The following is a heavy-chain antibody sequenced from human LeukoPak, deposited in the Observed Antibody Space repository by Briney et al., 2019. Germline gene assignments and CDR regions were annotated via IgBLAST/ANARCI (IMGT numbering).Heavy chain of an antibody. Sequence: GGSLRLSCVASGFTFTDYFMRWVRQAAGKGLEWVASIKHNGGEKYYVDSVKGRFTISRDNAKNSLYLEMSSLRVEDTAVYYCARDRGWRTSGYYLYHFDYWGQGTLVTFAS. CDR2: IKHNGGEK. V-gene: IGHV3-7*01. CDR1: GFTFTDYF. CDR3: ARDRGWRTSGYYLYHFDY. J-gene: IGHJ4*02. D-gene: IGHD3-22*01.